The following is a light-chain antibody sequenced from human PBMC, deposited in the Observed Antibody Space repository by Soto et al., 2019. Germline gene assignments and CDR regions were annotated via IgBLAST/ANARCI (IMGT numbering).Light chain of an antibody. Sequence: DIPMTQSPSTLSASVGDRVTITCRASQSISSWLAWYQQKPGKVPKLLIYKASSLESGVPSRFSGSGSGTEFTLTSNSLQPDDVATYYCQQYNSYPFTFGGGTKVEIK. CDR2: KAS. J-gene: IGKJ4*02. CDR1: QSISSW. V-gene: IGKV1-5*03. CDR3: QQYNSYPFT.